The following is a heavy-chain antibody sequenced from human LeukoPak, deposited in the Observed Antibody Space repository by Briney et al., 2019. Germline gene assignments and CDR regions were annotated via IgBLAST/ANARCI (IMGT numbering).Heavy chain of an antibody. V-gene: IGHV3-53*01. Sequence: PGGSLRLSCAASGLIVSSNHMSWVRQAPGKGLEWVSVIYGASSTYYADSVNGRFTISRDDSKNTLYLQMNSLRAEDTAVYYCARGSLLRYFDWPDWGQGTLVTVSS. J-gene: IGHJ1*01. CDR1: GLIVSSNH. D-gene: IGHD3-9*01. CDR3: ARGSLLRYFDWPD. CDR2: IYGASST.